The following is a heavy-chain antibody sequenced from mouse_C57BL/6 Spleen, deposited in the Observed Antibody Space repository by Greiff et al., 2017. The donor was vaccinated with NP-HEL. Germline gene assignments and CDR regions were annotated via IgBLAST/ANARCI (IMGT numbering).Heavy chain of an antibody. D-gene: IGHD4-1*01. CDR1: GYAFTSSW. CDR2: IYPGDGDT. Sequence: VQLQQSGPELVKPGASVTISCKASGYAFTSSWMNWVKQRPGKGLEWIGRIYPGDGDTNYNGKFTGKATLTADKSSSTAYMQLSSLTSEDSAVYFCEGGGTFAYWGQGTLVTVSA. V-gene: IGHV1-82*01. CDR3: EGGGTFAY. J-gene: IGHJ3*01.